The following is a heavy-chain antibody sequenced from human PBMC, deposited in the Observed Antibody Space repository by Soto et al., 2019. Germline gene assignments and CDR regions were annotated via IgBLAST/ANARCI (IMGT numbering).Heavy chain of an antibody. Sequence: TLLHPGAVSGFPISSGGYSWNWIRQPPGKGLEWIGYIYHSGSTLYNPSLKSRVTISVDKSKNQFSLKLSSVTAADTAVYSCARLDIWGQGTMVT. CDR3: ARLDI. J-gene: IGHJ3*02. V-gene: IGHV4-30-2*01. CDR1: GFPISSGGYS. CDR2: IYHSGST.